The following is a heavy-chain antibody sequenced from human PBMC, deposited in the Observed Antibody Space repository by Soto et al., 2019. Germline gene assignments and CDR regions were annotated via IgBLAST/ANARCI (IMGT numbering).Heavy chain of an antibody. D-gene: IGHD3-22*01. Sequence: QVQLQESGPGLVKPSETLSLTCTVSGGSVSSTSHYWSWIRQPPGKGLEWIGYIYDTGSTNYNPSLKSRLTISVDTSKKQFSLTLSSVTAADTAGYYCARVYYDGRGFGLDYCGQGTLVTVTS. CDR2: IYDTGST. V-gene: IGHV4-61*01. CDR3: ARVYYDGRGFGLDY. J-gene: IGHJ4*02. CDR1: GGSVSSTSHY.